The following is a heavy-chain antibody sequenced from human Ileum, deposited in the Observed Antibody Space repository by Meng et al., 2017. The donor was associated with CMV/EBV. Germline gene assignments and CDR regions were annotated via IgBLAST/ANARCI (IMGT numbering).Heavy chain of an antibody. Sequence: ASAKVSCNTSGYTFTNWLITWLRQAPGQGLEWMGSISTSSGNTHYAQKFQGRVTMTRDTSITTAYMELSRLRSDDTAVYYCARAMVPRDYYYSGMDVWGQGTTVTVSS. J-gene: IGHJ6*02. CDR1: GYTFTNWL. CDR2: ISTSSGNT. V-gene: IGHV1-2*02. CDR3: ARAMVPRDYYYSGMDV. D-gene: IGHD5-18*01.